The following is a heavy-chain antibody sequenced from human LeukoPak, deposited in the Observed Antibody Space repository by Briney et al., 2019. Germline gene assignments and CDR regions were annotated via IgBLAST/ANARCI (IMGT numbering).Heavy chain of an antibody. V-gene: IGHV3-30-3*01. CDR3: TKEGTGIHFDY. D-gene: IGHD1-1*01. Sequence: GSLRLSCAASGFTFSSNAIHWVRQAPGKGLEWVAEISYDGGNTYYADSVKGRFTISRDNSKNTLYLQMNSLRAEDTAVYYCTKEGTGIHFDYWGQGTLVTVSS. CDR1: GFTFSSNA. J-gene: IGHJ4*02. CDR2: ISYDGGNT.